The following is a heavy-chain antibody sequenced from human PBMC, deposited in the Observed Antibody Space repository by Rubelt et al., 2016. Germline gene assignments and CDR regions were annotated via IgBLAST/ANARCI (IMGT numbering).Heavy chain of an antibody. CDR2: VSGSGGIT. CDR1: GLTFSIYA. Sequence: GGSLRLSCAASGLTFSIYAMNWVRQAPGKGLEWVSVVSGSGGITYYADSVKGRCTISRDNSKNTLYLQMNSLRAEDTALYYCAKNSRRELPVDPWGQGTLVTVSS. D-gene: IGHD1-7*01. CDR3: AKNSRRELPVDP. V-gene: IGHV3-23*01. J-gene: IGHJ5*02.